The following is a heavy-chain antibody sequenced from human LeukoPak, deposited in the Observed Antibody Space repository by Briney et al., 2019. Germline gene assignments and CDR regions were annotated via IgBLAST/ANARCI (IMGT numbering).Heavy chain of an antibody. V-gene: IGHV4-34*01. D-gene: IGHD1-26*01. CDR1: GGSFSGYY. J-gene: IGHJ4*02. Sequence: PSETLSLTCAVYGGSFSGYYWSWIRQPPGKGLEWIGSIYYSGSTYYNPSLKSRVTISVDTSKNQFSLKLSSVTAADTAVYYCARQVGWELRGYYFDYWGQGTLVTVSS. CDR3: ARQVGWELRGYYFDY. CDR2: IYYSGST.